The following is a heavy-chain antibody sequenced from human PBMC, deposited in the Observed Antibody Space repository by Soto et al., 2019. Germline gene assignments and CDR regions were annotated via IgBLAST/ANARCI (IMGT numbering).Heavy chain of an antibody. Sequence: GGSLRLSCAASAFTFSDYYMGWIRQAPGKGLEWLSYISGNGNTIYYADSVKGRFTVSRDNTKNLLYLQMNSLRAEDTAVYYCAASAVVAAHYWGQGALVTVSS. D-gene: IGHD2-15*01. CDR1: AFTFSDYY. CDR2: ISGNGNTI. J-gene: IGHJ4*02. CDR3: AASAVVAAHY. V-gene: IGHV3-11*01.